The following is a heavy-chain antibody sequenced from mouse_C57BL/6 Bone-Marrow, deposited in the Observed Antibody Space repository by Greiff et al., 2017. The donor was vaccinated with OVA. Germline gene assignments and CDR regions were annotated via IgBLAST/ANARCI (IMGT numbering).Heavy chain of an antibody. CDR2: IHPNSGST. CDR3: ARTTATVVDTRYFDV. J-gene: IGHJ1*03. V-gene: IGHV1-64*01. CDR1: GYTFTSYW. D-gene: IGHD1-1*01. Sequence: QVQLQQPGAELVKPGASVKLSCKASGYTFTSYWMHWVKQRPGQGLEWIGMIHPNSGSTNYNEKFKSKATLTVDKSSSTAYMQLSSLTSEDSAVYYCARTTATVVDTRYFDVWGTGTTVTVSS.